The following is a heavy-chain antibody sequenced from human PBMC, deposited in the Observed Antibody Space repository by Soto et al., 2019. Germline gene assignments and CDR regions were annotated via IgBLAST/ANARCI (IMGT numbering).Heavy chain of an antibody. J-gene: IGHJ6*02. CDR2: IYPGDSET. CDR1: GYNFNSFW. D-gene: IGHD3-16*01. CDR3: ARRYEYGNFGMDV. V-gene: IGHV5-51*01. Sequence: GESLKISCRGSGYNFNSFWIAWVRQMPGKGLELMGIIYPGDSETRYSPPFEGQVSISVDKSLSTAYLQWTSLKASDTAMYYCARRYEYGNFGMDVWGRGTSVTVSS.